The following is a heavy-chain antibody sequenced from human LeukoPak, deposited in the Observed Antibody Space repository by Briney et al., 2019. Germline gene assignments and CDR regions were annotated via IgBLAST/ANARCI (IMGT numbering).Heavy chain of an antibody. CDR2: IKQEGSEK. J-gene: IGHJ4*02. CDR3: ARVAIPGGTYYNFWSGYYEGGYFDY. V-gene: IGHV3-7*01. CDR1: GFTFSSYW. Sequence: GGSLRLSCAASGFTFSSYWMSWVRQAPGKGLEWVANIKQEGSEKYYVDSVKGRFTISRDNAKNSLYLQMNSLRAEDTAVYYCARVAIPGGTYYNFWSGYYEGGYFDYWGQGTLVTVSS. D-gene: IGHD3-3*01.